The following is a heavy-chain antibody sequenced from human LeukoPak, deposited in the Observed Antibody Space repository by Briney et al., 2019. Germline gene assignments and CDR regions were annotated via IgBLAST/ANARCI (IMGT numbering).Heavy chain of an antibody. CDR1: GFTFSSYG. V-gene: IGHV3-30*18. Sequence: PGGSLRLSCAASGFTFSSYGMHWVRQAPGKGLEWVAVISYDGSNKYYADCVKGRFTISRDNSKNTVYLQMNRLRAGDRGVYYCAKDVMRHLVRRYFDYWGQGTLVTVSS. J-gene: IGHJ4*02. CDR3: AKDVMRHLVRRYFDY. D-gene: IGHD6-13*01. CDR2: ISYDGSNK.